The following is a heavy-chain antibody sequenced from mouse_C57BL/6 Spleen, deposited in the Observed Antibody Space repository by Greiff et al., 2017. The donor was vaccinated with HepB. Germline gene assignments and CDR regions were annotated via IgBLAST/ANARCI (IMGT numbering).Heavy chain of an antibody. J-gene: IGHJ4*01. V-gene: IGHV1-61*01. CDR3: ARFGLGYYAMDY. Sequence: VQLQQPGAELVRPGSSVKLSCKASGYTFTSYWMDWVKQRPGQGLEWIGNIYPSDSETHYNQKFKDKATLTVDKSSSTAYMQLSSLTSEDSAVDYCARFGLGYYAMDYWGQGTSVTVSS. CDR1: GYTFTSYW. CDR2: IYPSDSET. D-gene: IGHD3-1*01.